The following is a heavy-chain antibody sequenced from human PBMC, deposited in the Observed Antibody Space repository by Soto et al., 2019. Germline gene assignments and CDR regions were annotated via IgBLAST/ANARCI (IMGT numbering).Heavy chain of an antibody. V-gene: IGHV3-33*01. CDR2: IWYDGSNK. CDR1: GFTFSSYG. CDR3: ARQNQNPLDY. J-gene: IGHJ4*02. Sequence: QVQLVESGGGVVQPGRSLRLSCAASGFTFSSYGMHWVRQAPGKGLEWVAVIWYDGSNKYYADSVKGRFTISRDSSKNTLYLQMNSLRAEYKAVYYCARQNQNPLDYWGQGTLVTVSS.